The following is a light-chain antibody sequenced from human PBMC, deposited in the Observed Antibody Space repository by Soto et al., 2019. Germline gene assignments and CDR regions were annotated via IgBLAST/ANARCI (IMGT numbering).Light chain of an antibody. Sequence: DIQMTQSPSSLSASVGDRVTITCRASQSISSYLNWYQQKPGKAPPLLIYAASSLQSGVPSRFSGSGSGTDFTLTISSLQPEDFATYYCQQSYSTPPIFTFGPGTKVDIK. CDR3: QQSYSTPPIFT. CDR2: AAS. V-gene: IGKV1-39*01. J-gene: IGKJ3*01. CDR1: QSISSY.